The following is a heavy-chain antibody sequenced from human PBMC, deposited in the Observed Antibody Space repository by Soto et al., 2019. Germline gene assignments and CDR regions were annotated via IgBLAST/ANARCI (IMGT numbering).Heavy chain of an antibody. J-gene: IGHJ6*02. D-gene: IGHD3-16*01. V-gene: IGHV3-21*01. Sequence: LRLSCAASGFTFSSYSMNWVRQAPGKGLEWVSYISSSSSYIYYADSVKCRFTISRDNAKNSLYLQMNSLRAEDTAVYYCARGPFTLYGMDVWGQGTTVTVSS. CDR3: ARGPFTLYGMDV. CDR1: GFTFSSYS. CDR2: ISSSSSYI.